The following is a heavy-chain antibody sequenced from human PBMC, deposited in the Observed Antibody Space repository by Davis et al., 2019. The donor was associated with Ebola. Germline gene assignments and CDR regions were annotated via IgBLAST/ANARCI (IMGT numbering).Heavy chain of an antibody. CDR2: INPSGGST. J-gene: IGHJ5*02. Sequence: AASVKVSCKASGYTFTSYYMHWVRQAPGQGLEWMGIINPSGGSTSYAQKFQGRVTITADKSTSTAYMELSSLRSEDTAVYYCARDPGYSSSNNWFDPWGQGTLVTVSS. CDR1: GYTFTSYY. D-gene: IGHD6-6*01. CDR3: ARDPGYSSSNNWFDP. V-gene: IGHV1-46*01.